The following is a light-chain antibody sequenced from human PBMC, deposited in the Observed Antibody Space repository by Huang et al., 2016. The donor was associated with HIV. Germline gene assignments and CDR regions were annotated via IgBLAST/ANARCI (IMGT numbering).Light chain of an antibody. CDR3: QQYDNYPRT. V-gene: IGKV1-16*01. CDR2: SSS. J-gene: IGKJ2*01. Sequence: DIQMTQSPSSLSASVGDTVTLTCRASQDISEYLAWFQQKPGQAPTSLIYSSSTLHPGVPSRFSGSGSGTRFTLTINSLQPEDFATDYCQQYDNYPRTFGQGTKVDIK. CDR1: QDISEY.